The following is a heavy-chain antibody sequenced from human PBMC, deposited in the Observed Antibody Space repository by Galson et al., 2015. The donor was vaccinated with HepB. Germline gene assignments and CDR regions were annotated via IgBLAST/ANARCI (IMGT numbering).Heavy chain of an antibody. J-gene: IGHJ4*02. Sequence: SLRLSCAASGFTFSNYWMSWVRQAPGKGLEWVANINQDGSEKYYVDSVKGRFTISRDNAKNSLYLQMNSLRAEDTAVYYCARVGAAGDYYDSSGYYGTQYYFDYWGQGTLVTVSS. CDR2: INQDGSEK. CDR3: ARVGAAGDYYDSSGYYGTQYYFDY. V-gene: IGHV3-7*03. CDR1: GFTFSNYW. D-gene: IGHD3-22*01.